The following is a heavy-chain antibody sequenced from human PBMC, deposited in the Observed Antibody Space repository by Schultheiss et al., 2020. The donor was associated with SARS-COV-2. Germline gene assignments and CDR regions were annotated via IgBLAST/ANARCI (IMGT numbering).Heavy chain of an antibody. CDR1: GGSISSGSYY. D-gene: IGHD6-13*01. Sequence: SETLSLTCTVSGGSISSGSYYWSWIRQPAGKGLEWIGRIYTSGSTNYNPSLKSRVTISVDTSKNQFSLKLSSVTAADTAVYYCARGSYSSSWTIYGMDVWGQGTTVTVSS. CDR2: IYTSGST. J-gene: IGHJ6*02. CDR3: ARGSYSSSWTIYGMDV. V-gene: IGHV4-61*02.